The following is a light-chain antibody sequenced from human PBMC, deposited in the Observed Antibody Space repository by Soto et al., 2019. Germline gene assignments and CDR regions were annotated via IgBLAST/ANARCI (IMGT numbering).Light chain of an antibody. Sequence: EIVMTQSPATLSVSPGERATLSCRASQSVSSNLAWYQQKPGQAPRLLIYAASSRATGIPDRFSGSGSGTDFTLTISRLAPEDSAMYYCQLYLTSPSWTFGQGTKVDIK. J-gene: IGKJ1*01. V-gene: IGKV3-20*01. CDR3: QLYLTSPSWT. CDR2: AAS. CDR1: QSVSSN.